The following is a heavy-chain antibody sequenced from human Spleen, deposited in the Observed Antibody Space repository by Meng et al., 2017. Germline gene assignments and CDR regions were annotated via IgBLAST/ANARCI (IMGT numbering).Heavy chain of an antibody. Sequence: SETLSLTCTVSGYSISSGYYWGWIRQPPGKGLEWSGSIYHSGSTYYNPSLESRATISVDTSQNNLSLKLSSVTAADSAVYYCARGPTTMAHDFDYWGQGTLVTVSS. CDR1: GYSISSGYY. J-gene: IGHJ4*02. D-gene: IGHD4-11*01. CDR2: IYHSGST. CDR3: ARGPTTMAHDFDY. V-gene: IGHV4-38-2*02.